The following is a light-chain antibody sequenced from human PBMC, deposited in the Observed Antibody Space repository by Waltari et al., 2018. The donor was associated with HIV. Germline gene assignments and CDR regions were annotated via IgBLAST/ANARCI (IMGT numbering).Light chain of an antibody. Sequence: DIVMTQSPDSLTVSLGERATINCRSSRTVFYNSNNENYLAWYQQKPRQPPKVLIYRASTRAVGVRNRCSGGGSGNNCSLTIRRLQADDLAVYCCRQYFSLPPTFGGGTKVQI. V-gene: IGKV4-1*01. CDR2: RAS. CDR1: RTVFYNSNNENY. CDR3: RQYFSLPPT. J-gene: IGKJ4*01.